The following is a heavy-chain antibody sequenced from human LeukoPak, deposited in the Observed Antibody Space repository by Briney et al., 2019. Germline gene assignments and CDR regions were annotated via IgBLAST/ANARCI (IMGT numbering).Heavy chain of an antibody. CDR3: ARSEDYYDSSGYYDY. V-gene: IGHV1-69*04. CDR2: IITILGIA. Sequence: SSVKLSCKASGGTFTSYAIGWVRQAPGQGLEWRGRIITILGIANYAQKSQGRVTITADKSTSTAYMELSSLRSEDTAVYYCARSEDYYDSSGYYDYWGQGTLVTVSS. CDR1: GGTFTSYA. D-gene: IGHD3-22*01. J-gene: IGHJ4*02.